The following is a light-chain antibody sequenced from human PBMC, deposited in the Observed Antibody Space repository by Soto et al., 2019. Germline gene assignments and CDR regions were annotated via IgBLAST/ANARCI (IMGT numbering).Light chain of an antibody. Sequence: EIVMTQSPATLSVSPGERATLSCRASQSVSSNLAWYQQKPGQAPRLLIYGASTRATGIPARFSGSGSGTEFTLTISSLQSEDFAVYYCQQYNNWPRRFGQGTRLEIK. V-gene: IGKV3-15*01. J-gene: IGKJ5*01. CDR3: QQYNNWPRR. CDR1: QSVSSN. CDR2: GAS.